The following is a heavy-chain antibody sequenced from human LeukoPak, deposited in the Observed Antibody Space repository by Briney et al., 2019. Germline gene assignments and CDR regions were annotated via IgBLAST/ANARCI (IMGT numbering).Heavy chain of an antibody. V-gene: IGHV4-59*11. CDR1: GGSISSHY. Sequence: SETLSLTCTVSGGSISSHYWSWIRQPPGKGLEWIGYIYYSGSTNYNPSLKSRVTISVDTSKNQFSLKLSSVTAADTAVYYCARIIGEYNWFDPWGQGTLVTVSS. D-gene: IGHD3-3*01. J-gene: IGHJ5*02. CDR3: ARIIGEYNWFDP. CDR2: IYYSGST.